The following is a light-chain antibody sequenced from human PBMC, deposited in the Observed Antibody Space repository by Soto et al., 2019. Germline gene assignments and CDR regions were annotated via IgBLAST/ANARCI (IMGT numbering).Light chain of an antibody. J-gene: IGKJ3*01. CDR1: QDINNY. CDR2: AAS. CDR3: QKYNNGPPAT. V-gene: IGKV1-27*01. Sequence: DIQMTQSPSSLSASVGDRVTITCRASQDINNYLAWYQQKQGKAPKLLIYAASTLQSGVPSRFSGGGSGTDFTLTISSLQPEDVATYYCQKYNNGPPATFGPGTKVDV.